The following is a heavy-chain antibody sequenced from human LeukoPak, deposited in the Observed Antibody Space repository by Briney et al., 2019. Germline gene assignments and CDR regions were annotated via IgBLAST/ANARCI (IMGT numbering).Heavy chain of an antibody. CDR3: AHYDYGDSPTVDYFDY. V-gene: IGHV2-5*02. D-gene: IGHD4-17*01. J-gene: IGHJ4*02. CDR2: IYWDDDK. Sequence: SGPTLVNPTQTLTLTCTFSGFSLSTSGVGVAWIRQPPGKALEWLVLIYWDDDKRYSPSLKSRITITKDTSKNQVVLTMTNMDPVDTATYYCAHYDYGDSPTVDYFDYWGQGTLVTVSS. CDR1: GFSLSTSGVG.